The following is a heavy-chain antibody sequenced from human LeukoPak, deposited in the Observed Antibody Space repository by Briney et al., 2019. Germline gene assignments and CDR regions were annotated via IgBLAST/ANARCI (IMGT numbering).Heavy chain of an antibody. CDR2: ISGDGVYI. Sequence: GGSLRLSCAASGFTFRNFTMSWVRQAPGKDLEWASAISGDGVYIYYIDSVKGRFTTSRDNSRDTLFLQMNSLRAEDTALYYCAKGGADDWGETWGQGTLVTVSS. CDR1: GFTFRNFT. V-gene: IGHV3-23*01. J-gene: IGHJ5*02. D-gene: IGHD7-27*01. CDR3: AKGGADDWGET.